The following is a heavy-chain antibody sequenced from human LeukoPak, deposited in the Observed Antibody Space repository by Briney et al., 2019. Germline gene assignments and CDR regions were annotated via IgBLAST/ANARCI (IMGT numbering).Heavy chain of an antibody. J-gene: IGHJ3*02. V-gene: IGHV1-46*01. CDR3: AREKRYYDFWSGYYREYGDAFDI. CDR1: GYTFTSYY. D-gene: IGHD3-3*01. CDR2: INPSGGST. Sequence: ASVKVSCKASGYTFTSYYMHWVRQAPGQGLEWMGIINPSGGSTSYAQKFQGRVTMTRDMSTSTVYMELSSLRSEDTAVYYCAREKRYYDFWSGYYREYGDAFDIWGQGTMVTVSS.